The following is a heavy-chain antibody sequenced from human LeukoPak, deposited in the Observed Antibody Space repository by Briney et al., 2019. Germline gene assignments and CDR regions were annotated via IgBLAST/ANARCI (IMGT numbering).Heavy chain of an antibody. J-gene: IGHJ4*02. CDR1: GFTVSSNY. V-gene: IGHV3-53*01. CDR3: ARDPLYGEPDDY. CDR2: IYSGGST. D-gene: IGHD4-17*01. Sequence: GGSLRLSCAASGFTVSSNYMSWVRQAPGKGPEWVSVIYSGGSTYYADSVKGRFTISRDNSKNTLYLQMNSLRAEDTAVYYCARDPLYGEPDDYWGQGTLVTVSS.